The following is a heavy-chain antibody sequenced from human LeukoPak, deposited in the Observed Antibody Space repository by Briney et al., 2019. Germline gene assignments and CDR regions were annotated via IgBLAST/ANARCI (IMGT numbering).Heavy chain of an antibody. Sequence: PGGSPRLSCAAPGFPFSRHNMNWVRRAPGKGVEWVSSISSGSTSTFYADSVKGRFTISRDNAKNSLYLQMDSLRAEDTALYYCARYSGTYRDYWGQGTLVTVSS. CDR3: ARYSGTYRDY. V-gene: IGHV3-21*01. J-gene: IGHJ4*02. D-gene: IGHD1-26*01. CDR1: GFPFSRHN. CDR2: ISSGSTST.